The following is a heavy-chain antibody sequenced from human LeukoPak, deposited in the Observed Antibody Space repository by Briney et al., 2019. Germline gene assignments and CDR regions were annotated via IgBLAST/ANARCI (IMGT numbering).Heavy chain of an antibody. CDR1: GFTFSSYW. CDR2: IKKDGSEK. D-gene: IGHD3-10*01. CDR3: ARGGARTYYYGSGSFYGLDY. J-gene: IGHJ4*02. V-gene: IGHV3-7*01. Sequence: GGSLRLSCAASGFTFSSYWMSWVRQAPGKGLEWVANIKKDGSEKYYVDSVKGRFTISRDNAKNSLYLQMNSLRAEDTAIYYCARGGARTYYYGSGSFYGLDYWGQGTLVTASS.